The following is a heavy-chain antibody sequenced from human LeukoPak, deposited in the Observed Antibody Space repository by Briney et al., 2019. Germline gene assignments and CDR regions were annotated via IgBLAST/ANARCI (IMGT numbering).Heavy chain of an antibody. J-gene: IGHJ3*02. CDR2: INPNSGGT. V-gene: IGHV1-2*02. Sequence: GSVKVSCKASGYTFTSYGISWVRQAPGQGLEWMGWINPNSGGTNYAQKFQGRVTMTRDTSISTAYMELSRLRSDDTAVYYCAGAGYRVGATYHDAFDIWGQGTLVTVSS. CDR3: AGAGYRVGATYHDAFDI. CDR1: GYTFTSYG. D-gene: IGHD1-26*01.